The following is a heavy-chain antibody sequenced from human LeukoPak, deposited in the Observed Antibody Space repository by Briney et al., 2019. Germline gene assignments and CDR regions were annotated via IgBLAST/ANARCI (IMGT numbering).Heavy chain of an antibody. J-gene: IGHJ4*02. CDR3: ALQDSSSWYTGYVDY. CDR1: GYTFTGYY. D-gene: IGHD6-13*01. CDR2: ISAYNGNT. V-gene: IGHV1-18*01. Sequence: GASVKVSCKASGYTFTGYYMHWVRQAPGQGLEWMGWISAYNGNTNYAQKLQGRVTMTTDTSTSTAYMELRSLRSGDTAVYYCALQDSSSWYTGYVDYWGQGTLVTVSS.